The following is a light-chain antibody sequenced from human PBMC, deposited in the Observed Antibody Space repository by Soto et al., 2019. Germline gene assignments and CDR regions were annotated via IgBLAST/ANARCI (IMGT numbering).Light chain of an antibody. J-gene: IGKJ2*02. CDR1: QSFSSSY. Sequence: EIVLTQSPGTLSLSPGERATLSCRASQSFSSSYLAWYQQKPGQAPRLLIYGASSRATGIPDRFSGSGSGTDFTLTISRLEPEDFAVYYCQQYGSSPPCTFGQGTKLEIK. CDR3: QQYGSSPPCT. CDR2: GAS. V-gene: IGKV3-20*01.